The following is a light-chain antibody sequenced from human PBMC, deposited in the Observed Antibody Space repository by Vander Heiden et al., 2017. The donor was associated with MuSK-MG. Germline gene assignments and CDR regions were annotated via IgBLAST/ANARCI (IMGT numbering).Light chain of an antibody. CDR3: QESYSNPWT. CDR1: QFISSY. V-gene: IGKV1-39*01. CDR2: AAS. Sequence: DSQITQPPPCLSASVGDRVTITCRSSQFISSYLNWYQQKPGKAPKVLIYAASSLQGGVPSRFSGSGSGTDFTLTISSLQPEDFATYYCQESYSNPWTFGQGTKVAIK. J-gene: IGKJ1*01.